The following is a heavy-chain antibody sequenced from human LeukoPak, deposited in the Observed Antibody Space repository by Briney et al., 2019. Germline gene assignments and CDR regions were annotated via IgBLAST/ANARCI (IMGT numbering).Heavy chain of an antibody. CDR1: GGTFSSYA. Sequence: SVKVSCKASGGTFSSYAISWVRQAPGQGHEWMGGIIPIFGTANYAQKSQGRVTITTDESTSTAYMELSSLRSEDTVVYYCARGYSNIQYYFDYWGQGTLVTVSS. V-gene: IGHV1-69*05. D-gene: IGHD4-11*01. J-gene: IGHJ4*02. CDR3: ARGYSNIQYYFDY. CDR2: IIPIFGTA.